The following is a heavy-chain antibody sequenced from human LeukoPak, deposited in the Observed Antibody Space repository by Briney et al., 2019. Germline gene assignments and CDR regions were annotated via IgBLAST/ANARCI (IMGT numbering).Heavy chain of an antibody. Sequence: ESLKISCKGSGYSFTSYWIGWVRQMPGKGLEWMGIIYPGDSDTRYSPSFQGQVTISADKSISTAYLQWSSLKASDTAMYYCAGRVYGYDSSGYYESDYWGQGTLVTVSS. CDR2: IYPGDSDT. J-gene: IGHJ4*02. CDR1: GYSFTSYW. D-gene: IGHD3-22*01. CDR3: AGRVYGYDSSGYYESDY. V-gene: IGHV5-51*01.